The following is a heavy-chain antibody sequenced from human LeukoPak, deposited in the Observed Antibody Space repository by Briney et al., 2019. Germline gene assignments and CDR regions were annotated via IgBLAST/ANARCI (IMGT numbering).Heavy chain of an antibody. J-gene: IGHJ4*02. CDR1: GFTFSTCA. CDR2: ISPSGGDT. Sequence: GGSLRLSCTASGFTFSTCAMAWVRQAPGKGLEWVSSISPSGGDTYYADSVRGRFTTSRDNSKYTVYLQMNSLRAEDTAVYYCAKRIQYSSPDSYFDFWGQGTLVTVSS. D-gene: IGHD6-6*01. V-gene: IGHV3-23*01. CDR3: AKRIQYSSPDSYFDF.